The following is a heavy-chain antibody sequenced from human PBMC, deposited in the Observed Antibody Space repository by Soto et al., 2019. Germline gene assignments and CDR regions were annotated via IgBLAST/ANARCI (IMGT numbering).Heavy chain of an antibody. V-gene: IGHV3-74*02. CDR3: ASIPMVRGLSDY. CDR1: GFTFSTNW. Sequence: EVRLVESGGSLVQPGGSLRLSCAASGFTFSTNWMHWVRQAPGKGLVWVSRINGDGTTTQYADSVKGRFTISRDNAKNTLYLQMNTLRGDDTAMYYCASIPMVRGLSDYWGQGTLVTVSS. D-gene: IGHD3-10*01. J-gene: IGHJ4*02. CDR2: INGDGTTT.